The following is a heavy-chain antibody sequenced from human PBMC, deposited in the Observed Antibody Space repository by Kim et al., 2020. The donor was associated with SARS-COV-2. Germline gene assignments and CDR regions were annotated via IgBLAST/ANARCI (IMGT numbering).Heavy chain of an antibody. D-gene: IGHD5-18*01. CDR3: ATAGYTYGLNYFDY. V-gene: IGHV4-4*07. Sequence: NPSFESRVTMSGASSRNHFSLKLASVTAADTAVYYCATAGYTYGLNYFDYWGQGILVTVSS. J-gene: IGHJ4*02.